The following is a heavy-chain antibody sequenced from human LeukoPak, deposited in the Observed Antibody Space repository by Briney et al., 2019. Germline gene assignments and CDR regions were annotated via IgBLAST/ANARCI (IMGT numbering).Heavy chain of an antibody. CDR1: GFTLIKFG. Sequence: GGSLRLSCTASGFTLIKFGLSWVRQAPGKGLEWVSYISSSGSTKYYADSVKGRFTISRDNAKNSLYLQMNSLRAEDTAVYYCARYFCSGGSCYNYYYGMDVWGQGTTVTVSS. CDR3: ARYFCSGGSCYNYYYGMDV. CDR2: ISSSGSTK. D-gene: IGHD2-15*01. J-gene: IGHJ6*02. V-gene: IGHV3-11*01.